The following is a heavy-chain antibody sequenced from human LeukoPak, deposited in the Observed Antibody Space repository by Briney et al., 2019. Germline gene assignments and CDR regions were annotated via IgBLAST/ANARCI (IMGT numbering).Heavy chain of an antibody. J-gene: IGHJ3*02. V-gene: IGHV4-39*07. Sequence: PSETLSLTCTVSGGSISSSSYYWGWIRQPPGKGLEWIGSIYYSGSTYYNPSLKSRVTISVDTSKNQFSLKLSSVTAADTAVYYCARDPRFRGSWGDDAFDIWGRGTMVTVSS. CDR3: ARDPRFRGSWGDDAFDI. CDR2: IYYSGST. CDR1: GGSISSSSYY. D-gene: IGHD3-10*01.